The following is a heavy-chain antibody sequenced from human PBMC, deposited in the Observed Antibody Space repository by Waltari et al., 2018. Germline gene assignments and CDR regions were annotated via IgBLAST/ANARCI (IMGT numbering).Heavy chain of an antibody. D-gene: IGHD2-21*02. Sequence: VPLQTSGPSLRSPSETLSRICTVSGAALTGFSWSWGRQPPGKGLDWIGYIYYTGSTNFNPSLKSRVTMSVDTSKNQFSLKLSSVTAADTAFYYCARGGGGDWEWFDPWGQGTLVTVSS. V-gene: IGHV4-59*01. CDR3: ARGGGGDWEWFDP. CDR1: GAALTGFS. CDR2: IYYTGST. J-gene: IGHJ5*02.